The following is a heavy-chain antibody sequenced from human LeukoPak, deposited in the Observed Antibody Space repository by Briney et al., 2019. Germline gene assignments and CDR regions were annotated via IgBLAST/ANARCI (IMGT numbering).Heavy chain of an antibody. CDR1: GGSFSGYY. D-gene: IGHD3-10*01. V-gene: IGHV4-34*01. CDR3: ARTPLWFGVYYFDY. J-gene: IGHJ4*02. Sequence: SETLSLTCAVYGGSFSGYYWSWIRQPPGKGLEWIGEINHSGSTNYNPSLKSRVTISVDTSKNQFSLKLSSVTAADTAVYYCARTPLWFGVYYFDYWGQGTLVTVSS. CDR2: INHSGST.